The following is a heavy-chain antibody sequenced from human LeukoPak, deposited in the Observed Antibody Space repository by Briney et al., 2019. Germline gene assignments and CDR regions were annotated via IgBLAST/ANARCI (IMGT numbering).Heavy chain of an antibody. Sequence: SVKVSCKASGGTFSSYAISWVRQAPGQGLEWMGGIIPIFGTANYAQKFRGRVTITADKSTRTAYMELSSLRSEDTAVYYCATHLGYCSGGSCYSVYYFDYWGQGTLVTVSS. J-gene: IGHJ4*02. CDR1: GGTFSSYA. D-gene: IGHD2-15*01. CDR2: IIPIFGTA. V-gene: IGHV1-69*06. CDR3: ATHLGYCSGGSCYSVYYFDY.